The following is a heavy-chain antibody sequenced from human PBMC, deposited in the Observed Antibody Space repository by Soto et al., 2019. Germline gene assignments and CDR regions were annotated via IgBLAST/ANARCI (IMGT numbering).Heavy chain of an antibody. CDR3: TIVRVADSALDH. Sequence: GGSLRLSCVGSGFIFSNNGVHWVRQTQGKGLEWVAFMSYDGSDTFYADSVKGRFTISRDTSKNTLFLHMGNLRAEDTAMYYCTIVRVADSALDHWGQGTLVTVSS. CDR2: MSYDGSDT. D-gene: IGHD3-10*02. J-gene: IGHJ4*02. CDR1: GFIFSNNG. V-gene: IGHV3-30*02.